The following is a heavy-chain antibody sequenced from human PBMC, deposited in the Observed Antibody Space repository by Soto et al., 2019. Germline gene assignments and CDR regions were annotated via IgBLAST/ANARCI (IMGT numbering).Heavy chain of an antibody. CDR1: GFTFSSYG. V-gene: IGHV3-33*01. CDR2: IWYDGSNK. D-gene: IGHD6-19*01. Sequence: GGSLRLSCAASGFTFSSYGMHWVRQAPGKGLEWVAVIWYDGSNKYYADSVKGRFTISRDHSKNTLYLQMNSLSAEDTAVYYWARVDPLVAGIDYWGQGTLVNVSS. J-gene: IGHJ4*02. CDR3: ARVDPLVAGIDY.